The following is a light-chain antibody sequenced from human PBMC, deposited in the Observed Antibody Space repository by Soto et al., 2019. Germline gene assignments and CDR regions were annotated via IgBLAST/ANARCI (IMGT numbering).Light chain of an antibody. Sequence: GDRVTITCRASQSISSWLAWYQQKPGKAPKLLIYDASSLESGVPSRFSGSGSGTEFTLTIISLQPEDVATYCCQKYYSVLTFGQGTRLEI. CDR1: QSISSW. V-gene: IGKV1-5*01. J-gene: IGKJ5*01. CDR3: QKYYSVLT. CDR2: DAS.